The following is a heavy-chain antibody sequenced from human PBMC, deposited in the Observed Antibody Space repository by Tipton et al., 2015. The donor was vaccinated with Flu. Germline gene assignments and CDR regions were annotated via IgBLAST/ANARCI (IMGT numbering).Heavy chain of an antibody. D-gene: IGHD3-16*01. V-gene: IGHV3-74*01. CDR2: KNRDGTTI. Sequence: GSLRLSCTASGFTLSAYWMHWVRQAPGKGLVWVSRKNRDGTTINYADSVKGRFTISRDNARNALYLQMNSLRAEDTAVYYCAKDFGGPYDSWGQGTLVTVSS. J-gene: IGHJ4*02. CDR3: AKDFGGPYDS. CDR1: GFTLSAYW.